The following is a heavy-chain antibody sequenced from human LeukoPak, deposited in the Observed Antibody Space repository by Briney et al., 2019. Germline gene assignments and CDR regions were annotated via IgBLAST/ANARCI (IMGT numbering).Heavy chain of an antibody. CDR2: INPNSGGT. D-gene: IGHD3-10*01. CDR1: GYTFTGYY. CDR3: ARGFSFWRFGESRPIGY. Sequence: ASVKASCKASGYTFTGYYMHCVRQAPGQGLEWMGWINPNSGGTNYAQKFQGRVTMTRDTSISTAYMELSRLRSDDTAVYSCARGFSFWRFGESRPIGYWGQGTLVTVSS. J-gene: IGHJ4*02. V-gene: IGHV1-2*02.